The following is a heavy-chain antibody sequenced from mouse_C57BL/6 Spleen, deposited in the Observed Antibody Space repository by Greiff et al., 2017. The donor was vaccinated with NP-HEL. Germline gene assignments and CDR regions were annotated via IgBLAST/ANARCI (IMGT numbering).Heavy chain of an antibody. CDR1: GYTFTDYY. CDR3: ARENGSRGYFDV. Sequence: VQLQQSGPVLVKPGASVKMSCKASGYTFTDYYMNWVKQSHGKSLEWIGVINPYNGGTSYNQKFKGKATLTVDKSSSTAYMELNSLTSEDSAAYYCARENGSRGYFDVWGTGTTVTVSS. J-gene: IGHJ1*03. V-gene: IGHV1-19*01. CDR2: INPYNGGT. D-gene: IGHD1-1*01.